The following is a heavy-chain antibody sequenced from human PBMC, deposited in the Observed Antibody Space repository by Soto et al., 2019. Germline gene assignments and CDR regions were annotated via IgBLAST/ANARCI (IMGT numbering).Heavy chain of an antibody. CDR2: ISGSDGST. V-gene: IGHV3-23*01. CDR3: AKEGLGGIGYNYYRDYYFDY. CDR1: GFTFSSYG. D-gene: IGHD5-12*01. J-gene: IGHJ4*02. Sequence: PGGSLRLSCAASGFTFSSYGMIWVRQAPGKGLEWVSGISGSDGSTYYADSVKGRFIISRDNSKNTLYLQVKSLRVEDTAVYYCAKEGLGGIGYNYYRDYYFDYWGQGTLVTVSS.